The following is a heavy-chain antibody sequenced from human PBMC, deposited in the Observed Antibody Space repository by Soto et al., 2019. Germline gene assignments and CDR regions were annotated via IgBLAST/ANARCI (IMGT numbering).Heavy chain of an antibody. V-gene: IGHV1-69*14. Sequence: QVQLVQSGAEVKKPGSSVKVSCKASGDTFSSYSLNWVRQAPGQGLEWMGWIIPMFGSTNYAQKFQGRVTITADRSTRTAYMVISSLKSEDTANYHCARAAPGQQLDMWGQGTLLTVSS. J-gene: IGHJ4*02. D-gene: IGHD6-13*01. CDR2: IIPMFGST. CDR3: ARAAPGQQLDM. CDR1: GDTFSSYS.